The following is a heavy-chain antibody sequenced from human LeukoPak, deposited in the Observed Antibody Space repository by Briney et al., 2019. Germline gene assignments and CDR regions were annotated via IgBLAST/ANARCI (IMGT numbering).Heavy chain of an antibody. CDR2: INPSGGST. V-gene: IGHV1-46*01. D-gene: IGHD6-13*01. CDR3: ARDQRSSSWRLYVDY. Sequence: ASVKVSCKASGYTFTSYYMHWVRQAPGQGLEWMGIINPSGGSTSYAQKFQSRVTMTRDTSTSTVYMELSSLRSEDTAVYYCARDQRSSSWRLYVDYWGQGTLVTVSS. CDR1: GYTFTSYY. J-gene: IGHJ4*02.